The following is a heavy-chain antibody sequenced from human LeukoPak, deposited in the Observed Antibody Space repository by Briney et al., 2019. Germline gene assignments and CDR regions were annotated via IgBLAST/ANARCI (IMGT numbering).Heavy chain of an antibody. J-gene: IGHJ4*02. CDR1: GFTFRYYY. V-gene: IGHV3-11*01. CDR3: ARVIPHYDILNGYYFDY. Sequence: KTGGSLRLSSAASGFTFRYYYMSWIRQAPGKGREGVSYISISGSTIYYADSMNGRFTISRDNAKNSVSLQMNSMRAEDTAVYYCARVIPHYDILNGYYFDYWGKGTLVTVSS. D-gene: IGHD3-9*01. CDR2: ISISGSTI.